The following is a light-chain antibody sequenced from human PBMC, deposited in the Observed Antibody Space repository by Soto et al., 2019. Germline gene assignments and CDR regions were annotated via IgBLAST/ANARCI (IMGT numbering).Light chain of an antibody. CDR2: EVS. CDR1: SNDIGGFAF. Sequence: QSVLTQPASVSGSPGQSITISCSGTSNDIGGFAFVSWYQQRPGKAPQLLIYEVSNRPSGVSDRFSASKSGNTASLPISGLQTEDEADYFCCSYTGMSTYVFGTGTKLTVL. J-gene: IGLJ1*01. CDR3: CSYTGMSTYV. V-gene: IGLV2-14*01.